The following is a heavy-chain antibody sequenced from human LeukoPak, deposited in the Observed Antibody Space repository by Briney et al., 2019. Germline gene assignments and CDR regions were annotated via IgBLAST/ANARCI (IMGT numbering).Heavy chain of an antibody. CDR3: ARGMAVGGTKIGFDY. V-gene: IGHV1-2*02. J-gene: IGHJ4*02. CDR2: INPYSGVT. D-gene: IGHD6-19*01. Sequence: AAVTVSCKPSGYTFSDYFIHWLRQAPAQGLEGMGWINPYSGVTNSAQKFQGRVYMTTDTSIRTVYMEVSRTRPEDTAVYYCARGMAVGGTKIGFDYWGQGTVVTVSS. CDR1: GYTFSDYF.